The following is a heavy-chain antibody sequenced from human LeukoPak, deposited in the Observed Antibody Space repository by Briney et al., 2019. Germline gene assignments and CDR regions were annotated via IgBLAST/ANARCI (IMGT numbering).Heavy chain of an antibody. V-gene: IGHV3-23*01. Sequence: GGSLRLSCAASAFTFSSYAMSWVRQAPGKGLEWGSASSGSGGSTYYADSVKGRFTISRDNSKNTLYLQMNSMRAEYTAVYYCAKGFDYGDYYFDYWGQGTLVTVSS. CDR3: AKGFDYGDYYFDY. CDR1: AFTFSSYA. CDR2: SSGSGGST. J-gene: IGHJ4*02. D-gene: IGHD4-17*01.